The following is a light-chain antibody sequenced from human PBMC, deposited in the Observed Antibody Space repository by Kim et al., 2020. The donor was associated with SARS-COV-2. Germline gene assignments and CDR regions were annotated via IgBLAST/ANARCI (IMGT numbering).Light chain of an antibody. CDR3: QQYFRFPYT. Sequence: ATVGHRVTITCRASQTIDNYLAWYQQKPGTPPKLLIYLASALESGVPSRFTGSGSGTEFTLSISSLQPDDFAIYYCQQYFRFPYTFGQGTKLEI. V-gene: IGKV1-5*03. CDR2: LAS. CDR1: QTIDNY. J-gene: IGKJ2*01.